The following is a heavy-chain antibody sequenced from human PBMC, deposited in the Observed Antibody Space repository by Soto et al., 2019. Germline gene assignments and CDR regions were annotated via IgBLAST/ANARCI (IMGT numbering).Heavy chain of an antibody. D-gene: IGHD6-19*01. J-gene: IGHJ3*02. CDR3: AMSSAPRVAFDS. V-gene: IGHV1-24*01. Sequence: ASVKVSCKVSGYTLTELSMHWVRQAPGKGLEWMGGFDPEDGETIYAQKFQGRVTMTEDTSTDTAYMELSSLRSEDTAVYYCAMSSAPRVAFDSWGQGTMVTVSS. CDR1: GYTLTELS. CDR2: FDPEDGET.